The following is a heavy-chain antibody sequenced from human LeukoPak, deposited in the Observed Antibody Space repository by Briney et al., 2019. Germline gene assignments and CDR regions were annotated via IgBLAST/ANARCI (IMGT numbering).Heavy chain of an antibody. V-gene: IGHV4-4*07. J-gene: IGHJ3*02. Sequence: SETLSLTCIASGGSMNYYSWTWNRQPAGKGLEWIGRVHTSGSTNYNPSLKSRVTMSVDKSKNHFSLNLNSVTAADTAVYYCARERGVVINLNDAFDIWGQGTMVTVSA. CDR3: ARERGVVINLNDAFDI. D-gene: IGHD3-3*01. CDR1: GGSMNYYS. CDR2: VHTSGST.